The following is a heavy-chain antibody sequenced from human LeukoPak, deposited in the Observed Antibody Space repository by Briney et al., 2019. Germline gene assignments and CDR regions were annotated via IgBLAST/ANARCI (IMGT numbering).Heavy chain of an antibody. V-gene: IGHV1-2*02. CDR2: INPNSGGT. J-gene: IGHJ4*02. CDR1: GYTFTGYY. CDR3: ARDRAIYSSSWFDY. D-gene: IGHD6-13*01. Sequence: WASVKVSCKASGYTFTGYYMHWVRQAPGQGREWMGWINPNSGGTNYAQKFQGRVTMTRDTSISTAYMELSRLRSDDTAVYYCARDRAIYSSSWFDYWGQGTLVTVSS.